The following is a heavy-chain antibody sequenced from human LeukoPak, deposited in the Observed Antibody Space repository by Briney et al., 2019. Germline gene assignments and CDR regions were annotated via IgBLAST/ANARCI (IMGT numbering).Heavy chain of an antibody. Sequence: ASVKVSCKASGYTFTGYYMHWVRQAPGQGLEWMGWINPNSGGTNYAQKFQGRVTMTRDTSISTAYMELSRLRSDDTAVYYCARDPSSTDLFDYWGQGTLVTVSS. CDR1: GYTFTGYY. CDR3: ARDPSSTDLFDY. CDR2: INPNSGGT. V-gene: IGHV1-2*02. J-gene: IGHJ4*02. D-gene: IGHD2-2*01.